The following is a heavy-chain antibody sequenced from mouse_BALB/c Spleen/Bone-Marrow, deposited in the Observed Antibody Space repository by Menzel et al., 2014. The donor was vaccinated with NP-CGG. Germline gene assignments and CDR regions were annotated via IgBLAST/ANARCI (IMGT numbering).Heavy chain of an antibody. CDR3: ARSRYDVGWFAY. Sequence: EVQGVESGGDLVKPGGSRKLSCAASGFTFSAFGMHWVRQAPARGLEWVAYIISGSNTIYYSDKVKGRFTISRDNPKNTLFLQMTSLRSEDTAMYYCARSRYDVGWFAYWGQGTLVTVSA. CDR1: GFTFSAFG. V-gene: IGHV5-17*02. D-gene: IGHD2-14*01. CDR2: IISGSNTI. J-gene: IGHJ3*01.